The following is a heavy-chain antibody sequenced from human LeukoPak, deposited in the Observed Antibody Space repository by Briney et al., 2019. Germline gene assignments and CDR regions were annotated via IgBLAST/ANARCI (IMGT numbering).Heavy chain of an antibody. D-gene: IGHD6-19*01. J-gene: IGHJ4*02. Sequence: PSQTLSLTCTVSGGSISSGDYYWSWIRQPPGKGLEWIGYIYYSGGTNYNPSLKSRVTISVDTSKNQFSLKLSSVAAADTAVYYCARGGSSGWYEGRFDYWGQRTLVTVSS. CDR2: IYYSGGT. CDR1: GGSISSGDYY. CDR3: ARGGSSGWYEGRFDY. V-gene: IGHV4-61*08.